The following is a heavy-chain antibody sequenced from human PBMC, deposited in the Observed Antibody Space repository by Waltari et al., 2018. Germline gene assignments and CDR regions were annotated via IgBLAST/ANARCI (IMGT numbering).Heavy chain of an antibody. CDR1: GFTFSGYW. J-gene: IGHJ3*02. CDR3: ARDDTAHAFDI. Sequence: EVQLVESGGGLVQPGGSLRLPCAASGFTFSGYWMHWVRQPPGKGLVWVSRINSDGRNTSYADSVKGRFTISRDNAKNTLFLQMNSLRAEDTAVYYCARDDTAHAFDIWGQGTLVTVSS. D-gene: IGHD5-18*01. V-gene: IGHV3-74*01. CDR2: INSDGRNT.